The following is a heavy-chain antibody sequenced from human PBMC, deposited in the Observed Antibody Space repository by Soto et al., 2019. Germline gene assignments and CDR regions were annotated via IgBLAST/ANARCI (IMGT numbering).Heavy chain of an antibody. D-gene: IGHD3-22*01. V-gene: IGHV5-51*01. CDR2: IYPGDSDT. CDR3: ARTVRRITMIVVVPNDAFDI. Sequence: GESLKISCKGSGYSFTSYWIGWVRQMPGKGLEWMGIIYPGDSDTRYSPSFQGQVTIAADKSISTAHLQWSSLKASDTAMYYCARTVRRITMIVVVPNDAFDIWGQGTMVTVSS. CDR1: GYSFTSYW. J-gene: IGHJ3*02.